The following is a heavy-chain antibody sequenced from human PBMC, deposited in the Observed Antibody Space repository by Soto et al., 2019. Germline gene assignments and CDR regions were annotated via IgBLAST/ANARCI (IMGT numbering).Heavy chain of an antibody. CDR3: ARDSTFYCSGGSCYSDY. CDR1: GFTFSSYS. D-gene: IGHD2-15*01. V-gene: IGHV3-21*01. Sequence: EVQLVESGGGLVQPGGSLRLSCAASGFTFSSYSMNWVRQAPGKGLEWVSSISSSSSYIYYADSVKGRFTISRDNAKNSLYLQMNSLRAEDTAVYYCARDSTFYCSGGSCYSDYWGQGTLVTVSS. CDR2: ISSSSSYI. J-gene: IGHJ4*02.